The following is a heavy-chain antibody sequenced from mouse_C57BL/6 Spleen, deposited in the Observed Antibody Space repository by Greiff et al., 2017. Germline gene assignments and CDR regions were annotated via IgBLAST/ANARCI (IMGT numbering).Heavy chain of an antibody. CDR1: GYSITSGYY. CDR3: ATYSNYGFAWFAY. D-gene: IGHD2-5*01. V-gene: IGHV3-6*01. CDR2: ISYDGSN. J-gene: IGHJ3*01. Sequence: EVQLQESGPGLVKPSQSLSLTCSVTGYSITSGYYWNWIRQFPGNKLEWMGYISYDGSNNYNPSLKNRISITRDTSKNQFFLKLNSVTTEDTATYYCATYSNYGFAWFAYWGQGTLVTVSA.